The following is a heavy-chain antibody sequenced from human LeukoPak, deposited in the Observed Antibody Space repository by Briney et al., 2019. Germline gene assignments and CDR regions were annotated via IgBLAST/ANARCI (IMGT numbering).Heavy chain of an antibody. J-gene: IGHJ6*02. Sequence: GRSLRLSCAASEFTFSRYGMHWVRQAPGRGLEWVSLISYDGVATSYADTVKGRFTISRDNSKNTLYVQMNSLRAEDSAVYYCAKDRGSSSSAYGMDVWGQGTTVTVSS. CDR2: ISYDGVAT. CDR3: AKDRGSSSSAYGMDV. D-gene: IGHD1-26*01. CDR1: EFTFSRYG. V-gene: IGHV3-30*18.